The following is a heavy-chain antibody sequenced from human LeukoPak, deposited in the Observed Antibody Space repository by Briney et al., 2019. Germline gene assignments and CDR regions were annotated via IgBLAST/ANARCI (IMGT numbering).Heavy chain of an antibody. J-gene: IGHJ4*02. CDR2: IYTSGST. CDR3: ARDHSSGPGEIPKFDY. V-gene: IGHV4-61*02. Sequence: SQTLSLACTVSGGSISSGSYYGRWIRQPAGKGLEWIGRIYTSGSTNYNPSLKSRVTISVDTSKNQFSLKLSSVTAADTAVYYCARDHSSGPGEIPKFDYWGQGTLVTVSS. D-gene: IGHD6-19*01. CDR1: GGSISSGSYY.